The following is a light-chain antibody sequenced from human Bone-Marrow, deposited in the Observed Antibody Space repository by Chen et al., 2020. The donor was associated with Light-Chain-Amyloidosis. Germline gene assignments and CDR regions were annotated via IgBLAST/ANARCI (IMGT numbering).Light chain of an antibody. V-gene: IGLV2-14*01. Sequence: SALTQPASVSGSPGQSLTIPFTGTSSDVGGDNHVSWYQQHPDKAPKLMIYEVTNRPSWVPDRFSGSKSDNTASLTISGLQTEDEADYFCSSYTITNTLVFGSGTRVTVL. CDR3: SSYTITNTLV. CDR1: SSDVGGDNH. J-gene: IGLJ1*01. CDR2: EVT.